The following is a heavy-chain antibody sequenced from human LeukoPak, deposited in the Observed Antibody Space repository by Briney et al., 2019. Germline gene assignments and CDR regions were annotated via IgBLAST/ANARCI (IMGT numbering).Heavy chain of an antibody. CDR2: INPRGGST. CDR3: ARERKVMKYYYYYYGMDV. V-gene: IGHV1-46*01. J-gene: IGHJ6*02. CDR1: GYTFTSYY. D-gene: IGHD3-16*01. Sequence: GASVKVSCKASGYTFTSYYMHWVRQALGQWLEGRGIINPRGGSTSYAQKFQGRVTMTRDTSTSTVYMELSSLRSEDTAVYYCARERKVMKYYYYYYGMDVWGQGTTVTVSS.